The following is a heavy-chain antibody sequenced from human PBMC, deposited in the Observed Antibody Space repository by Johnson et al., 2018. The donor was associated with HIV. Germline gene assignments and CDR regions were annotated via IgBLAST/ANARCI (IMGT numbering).Heavy chain of an antibody. CDR1: GFTFNNYA. CDR3: ARATLGADDAFDI. J-gene: IGHJ3*02. Sequence: QVQLVESGGGVVQPGRSLRLSCAASGFTFNNYAMHWVRQAPGKGLEWVAVISYDGSNEFYADSVKGRFTISRENAKNSLYLQMNSLRAGDTAVYYCARATLGADDAFDIWGQGTMVTVSS. V-gene: IGHV3-30*14. CDR2: ISYDGSNE. D-gene: IGHD1-26*01.